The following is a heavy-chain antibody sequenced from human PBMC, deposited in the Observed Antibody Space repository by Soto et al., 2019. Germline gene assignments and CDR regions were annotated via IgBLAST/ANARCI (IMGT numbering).Heavy chain of an antibody. V-gene: IGHV4-59*08. CDR1: GGSISSYY. CDR2: VHDSWGS. Sequence: PSETLSLTCAVSGGSISSYYWSWIRQPPGKGLEWIGYVHDSWGSHYNPSLKSRVAISLDTSKSQFSLKLTSVTATDTAVYYCVRQGVGALHGVVDVWGQGTTVTVSS. CDR3: VRQGVGALHGVVDV. D-gene: IGHD3-16*01. J-gene: IGHJ6*02.